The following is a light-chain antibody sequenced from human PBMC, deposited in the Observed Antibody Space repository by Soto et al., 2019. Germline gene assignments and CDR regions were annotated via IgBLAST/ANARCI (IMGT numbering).Light chain of an antibody. J-gene: IGKJ1*01. V-gene: IGKV1-5*01. CDR1: PSISSW. CDR3: QQYNSYWT. CDR2: DAS. Sequence: DIQMPQSPSPLSASVGDRVTLTCRASPSISSWLAWYQQKPGKAPKLLIYDASSLESGVPSRFSGSGSGTEFTLTISSLQPDDFATYYCQQYNSYWTFGQGTKVEIK.